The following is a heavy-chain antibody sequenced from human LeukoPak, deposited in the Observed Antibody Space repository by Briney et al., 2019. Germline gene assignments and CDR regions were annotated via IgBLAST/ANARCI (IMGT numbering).Heavy chain of an antibody. CDR2: IISKTDGGTT. CDR1: GFTFSNAW. CDR3: TTDPLRPDSSSWWFDY. V-gene: IGHV3-15*01. Sequence: WGSLRLSCAASGFTFSNAWMSWVRQAPGKGLEWVGRIISKTDGGTTDYAAPVKGRFTISRDDSRNTLYLQMNSLKTEDTAVYYCTTDPLRPDSSSWWFDYWGQGTLVTVSS. J-gene: IGHJ4*02. D-gene: IGHD6-6*01.